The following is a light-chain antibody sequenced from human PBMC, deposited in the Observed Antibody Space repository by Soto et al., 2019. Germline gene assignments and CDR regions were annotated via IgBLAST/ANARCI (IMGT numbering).Light chain of an antibody. J-gene: IGKJ2*01. CDR2: AAS. Sequence: DIQMTQSPSSLSASVGDRVTITCRASQSISSYLNWYQQKPGKAPKRLIYAASSLQSGVPSRFSGSGSGTDFTLTISSLQPEDFATYYCQQSYSTPPTFDQGTKVDIK. CDR1: QSISSY. V-gene: IGKV1-39*01. CDR3: QQSYSTPPT.